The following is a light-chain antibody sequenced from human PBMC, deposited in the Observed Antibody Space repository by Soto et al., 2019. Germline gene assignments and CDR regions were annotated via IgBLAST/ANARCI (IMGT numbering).Light chain of an antibody. J-gene: IGKJ2*01. CDR1: QSVSDN. V-gene: IGKV3-15*01. CDR2: GAS. CDR3: QQSNTLPYT. Sequence: EIVMTQSPATLSVSPGERVTLSCRASQSVSDNLAWYQQKPGQAPRLLIYGASTRATTTPARFSGSGSGTESPLTISSLQSEDFAVYFCQQSNTLPYTFGQGTKLDIK.